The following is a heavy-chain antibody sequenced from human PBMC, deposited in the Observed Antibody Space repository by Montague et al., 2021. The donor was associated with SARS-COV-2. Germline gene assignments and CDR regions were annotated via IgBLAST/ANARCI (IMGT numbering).Heavy chain of an antibody. J-gene: IGHJ6*02. D-gene: IGHD5-12*01. CDR2: IYSSGGP. V-gene: IGHV4-31*03. CDR1: GGSISSGGYY. CDR3: ARVELDGGYDSVPLDV. Sequence: TRSLTCSVSGGSISSGGYYWSWIAKHPGKGLGWIGSIYSSGGPYSNPSLKGGVTISVDTSKNQFSLKLSSVTAADTAVYYCARVELDGGYDSVPLDVWGQGTTVTVSS.